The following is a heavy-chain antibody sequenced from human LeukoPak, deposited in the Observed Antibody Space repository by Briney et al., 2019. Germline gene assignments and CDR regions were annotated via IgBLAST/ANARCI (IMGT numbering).Heavy chain of an antibody. CDR3: AKALRFLEWLPDYFDY. D-gene: IGHD3-3*01. CDR1: GFTFSSYW. V-gene: IGHV3-30*02. CDR2: IRYDGSNK. J-gene: IGHJ4*02. Sequence: GGSLRLSCAASGFTFSSYWMSWVRQAPGKGLEWVAFIRYDGSNKYYADSVKGRFTISRDNSKNTLYLQMNSLRAEDTAVYYCAKALRFLEWLPDYFDYWGQGTLVTVSS.